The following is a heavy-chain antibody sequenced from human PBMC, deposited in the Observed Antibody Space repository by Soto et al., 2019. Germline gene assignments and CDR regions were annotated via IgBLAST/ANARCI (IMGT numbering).Heavy chain of an antibody. CDR3: EKDDIYDFWSGLPTYGMDV. CDR2: ISGSGADT. CDR1: GFIFSNYA. V-gene: IGHV3-23*01. D-gene: IGHD3-3*01. Sequence: GGSLRLSCAPSGFIFSNYAMSWVRQARGKGLEWVSAISGSGADTYYTESVKGRFTISRDNSKNTLYLQMNSLRAEDTDVYYCEKDDIYDFWSGLPTYGMDVWGQGTTVTVS. J-gene: IGHJ6*02.